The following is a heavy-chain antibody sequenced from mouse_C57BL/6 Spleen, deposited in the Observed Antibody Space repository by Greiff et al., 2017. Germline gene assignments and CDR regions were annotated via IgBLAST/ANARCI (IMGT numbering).Heavy chain of an antibody. J-gene: IGHJ2*01. D-gene: IGHD2-5*01. CDR2: IDPSDSYT. CDR3: ARGSYSNKFSFDY. V-gene: IGHV1-69*01. CDR1: GYTFTSYW. Sequence: VQLQQPGAELVMPGASVKLSCKASGYTFTSYWMHWVKQRPGQGLEWIGEIDPSDSYTNYNQKFKGKSTLTVDKSSSTAYMQLSSLTSEDSAVYYCARGSYSNKFSFDYWGQGTTLTVSS.